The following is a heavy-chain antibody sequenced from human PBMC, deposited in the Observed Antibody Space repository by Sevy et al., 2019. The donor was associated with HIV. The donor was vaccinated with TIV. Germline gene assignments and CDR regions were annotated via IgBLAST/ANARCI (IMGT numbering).Heavy chain of an antibody. CDR2: INSSGHRT. CDR3: PRSGGVSTDGAHFDSYYALDV. Sequence: ASVKVSCKASGYTFTNYYIHWIRRAPGQGLERMGVINSSGHRTRYAQKFQGRLTLTTDTSTNTVHLELSRLIFEDTDRYYCPRSGGVSTDGAHFDSYYALDVWGQGTMVTVSS. V-gene: IGHV1-46*01. D-gene: IGHD3-16*01. CDR1: GYTFTNYY. J-gene: IGHJ6*02.